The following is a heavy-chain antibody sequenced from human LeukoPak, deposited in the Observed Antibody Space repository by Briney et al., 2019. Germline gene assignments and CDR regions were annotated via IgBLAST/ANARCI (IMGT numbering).Heavy chain of an antibody. Sequence: GGSLRLSCAASGFTVSSNYMSWVRQAPGKGLEWVSLIYSGGDTYYADSVKGRFTISRDNSKNTLYLHMYSLRPEDTAVYYCARDESYWGQGTLVTVSS. CDR2: IYSGGDT. J-gene: IGHJ4*02. CDR3: ARDESY. CDR1: GFTVSSNY. V-gene: IGHV3-66*01.